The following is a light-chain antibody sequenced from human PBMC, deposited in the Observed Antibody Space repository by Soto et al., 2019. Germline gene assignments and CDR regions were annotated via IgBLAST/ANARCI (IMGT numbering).Light chain of an antibody. CDR1: QSGSNN. J-gene: IGKJ4*01. CDR2: GAS. Sequence: IVMTQSTATLSESPRERATLSCRASQSGSNNLAWYQQKPGQAPRLLIYGASTRATDIPARFSGSESGTAVTLTISSLQSDDFAVYSCEQYNSWPLTLGGGTKVEIK. CDR3: EQYNSWPLT. V-gene: IGKV3-15*01.